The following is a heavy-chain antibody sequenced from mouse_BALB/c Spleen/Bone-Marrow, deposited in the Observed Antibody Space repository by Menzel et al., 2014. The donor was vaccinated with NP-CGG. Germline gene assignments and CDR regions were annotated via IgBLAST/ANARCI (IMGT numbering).Heavy chain of an antibody. Sequence: VQLQQPGAELVKPGASVKLSCTASGFNIKDTYMHWVKQRPEQGLEWIGRIGPANGNTKYDPKFQGKATITADTSSNTAYLQLSSLTSEDTAVYYCASYYYGSSGFAYWGQGTLVTVSA. CDR2: IGPANGNT. J-gene: IGHJ3*01. CDR3: ASYYYGSSGFAY. V-gene: IGHV14-3*02. D-gene: IGHD1-1*01. CDR1: GFNIKDTY.